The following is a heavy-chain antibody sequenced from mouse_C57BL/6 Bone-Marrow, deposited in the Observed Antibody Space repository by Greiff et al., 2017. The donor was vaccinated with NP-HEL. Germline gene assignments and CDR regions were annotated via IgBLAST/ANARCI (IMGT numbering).Heavy chain of an antibody. CDR3: ARAPQLGPYAMDY. J-gene: IGHJ4*01. Sequence: VQLQQSVAELVRPGASVKLSCTASGFNIKNTYMHWVKQRPEQGLEWIGRIDPANGNTKYAPKFQGKATITAATSSNTPYLQLSSLTSEDTSIYCCARAPQLGPYAMDYWGQGTSVTVSS. D-gene: IGHD4-1*02. CDR2: IDPANGNT. CDR1: GFNIKNTY. V-gene: IGHV14-3*01.